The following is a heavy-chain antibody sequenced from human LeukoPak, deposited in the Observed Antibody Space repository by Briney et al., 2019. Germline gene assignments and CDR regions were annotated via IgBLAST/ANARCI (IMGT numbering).Heavy chain of an antibody. CDR1: GFTVSSNY. V-gene: IGHV3-66*01. J-gene: IGHJ4*02. CDR2: IYSGGST. D-gene: IGHD2-2*01. Sequence: GGSLRHSCAASGFTVSSNYMSWVRQAPGKGLEWVSVIYSGGSTYYADSVKGRFTISRDNSKNTLYLQMNSLRAEDTAVYYCARGGPPAGRFDYWGQGTLVTVSS. CDR3: ARGGPPAGRFDY.